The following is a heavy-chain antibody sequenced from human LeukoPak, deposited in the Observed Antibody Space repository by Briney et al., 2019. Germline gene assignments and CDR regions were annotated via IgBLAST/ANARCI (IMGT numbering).Heavy chain of an antibody. J-gene: IGHJ5*02. CDR3: ARGMGLAPKFDP. CDR2: SYYGGST. CDR1: GGSIRSFY. D-gene: IGHD6-13*01. Sequence: SETLSLTCTVSGGSIRSFYWSWIRQPPGKGLEWIGYSYYGGSTNHNPSLKSRATISVDTSEDQFSLKLSSVTAADTAVYYCARGMGLAPKFDPWGQGTLVTVSS. V-gene: IGHV4-59*08.